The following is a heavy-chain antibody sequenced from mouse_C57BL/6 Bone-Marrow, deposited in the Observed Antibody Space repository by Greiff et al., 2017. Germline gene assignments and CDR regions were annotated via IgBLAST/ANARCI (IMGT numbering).Heavy chain of an antibody. CDR2: IDPSDSYT. D-gene: IGHD1-1*01. V-gene: IGHV1-50*01. J-gene: IGHJ2*01. CDR1: GYTFTSYW. CDR3: ARGLLRPYFDD. Sequence: QVQLQQPGAELVKPGASVKLSCKASGYTFTSYWMQWVKQRPGQGLEWIGEIDPSDSYTNYNQKFKGKATLTVDTSSSTAYMQLSSLTSEDSAVYYCARGLLRPYFDDWGQGTTLTVSS.